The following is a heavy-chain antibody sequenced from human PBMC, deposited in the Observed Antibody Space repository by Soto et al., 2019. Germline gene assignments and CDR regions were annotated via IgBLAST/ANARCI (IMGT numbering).Heavy chain of an antibody. D-gene: IGHD3-22*01. CDR3: ARDRGPSSGYYPYWFDP. CDR2: IIPIFGTA. CDR1: GGTFSSYA. V-gene: IGHV1-69*12. J-gene: IGHJ5*02. Sequence: QVQLVQSGAEVKKPGSSVKVSCKASGGTFSSYAISWMRQAPGQGLEWMGEIIPIFGTANYAQKFQGRVPITADESTSTAYMELSSLRSEDTAVYYCARDRGPSSGYYPYWFDPWGQGTLVTVSS.